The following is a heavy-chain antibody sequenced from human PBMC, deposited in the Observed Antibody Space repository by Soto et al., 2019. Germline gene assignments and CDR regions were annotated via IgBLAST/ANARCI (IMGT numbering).Heavy chain of an antibody. D-gene: IGHD3-3*01. V-gene: IGHV3-7*01. CDR1: GFTFSSYW. J-gene: IGHJ6*03. Sequence: GGSLRLSCAASGFTFSSYWMSWVRQAPGKGLEWVANIKQDGSEKYYVDSVKGRFTISRDNAKNSLYLQMNSLRAEDTAVYYCASFLSDFGVVTMEYYYYYYMDVWGKGTTVTVSS. CDR2: IKQDGSEK. CDR3: ASFLSDFGVVTMEYYYYYYMDV.